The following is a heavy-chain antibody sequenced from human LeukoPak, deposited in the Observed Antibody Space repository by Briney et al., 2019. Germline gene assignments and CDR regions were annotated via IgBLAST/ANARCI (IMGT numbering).Heavy chain of an antibody. CDR1: GFTFSSNY. Sequence: GGSLRLSCAASGFTFSSNYMSWVRQAPGKGLEWGSVIYSGGSTYYAGSVKGRFTISRDNSKNTLYLQMNSLRAEDTAVYYCARLDMDYYDSSGYGFDYWGQGTLVTVSS. CDR2: IYSGGST. J-gene: IGHJ4*02. V-gene: IGHV3-53*01. D-gene: IGHD3-22*01. CDR3: ARLDMDYYDSSGYGFDY.